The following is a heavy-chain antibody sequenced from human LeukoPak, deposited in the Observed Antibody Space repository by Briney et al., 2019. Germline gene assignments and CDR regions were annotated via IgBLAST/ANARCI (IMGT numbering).Heavy chain of an antibody. Sequence: PSETLSLTCAVYGGSFSGYYWSWIRQPPGKGLEWIGEINHSGSTNYNPSLKSRVTISVDTSKNQFSLKLSSVAAADTAVYYCARVSAPYSSSWYLSWLREYYFDYWGQGTLVTVSS. CDR1: GGSFSGYY. CDR3: ARVSAPYSSSWYLSWLREYYFDY. V-gene: IGHV4-34*01. J-gene: IGHJ4*02. D-gene: IGHD6-13*01. CDR2: INHSGST.